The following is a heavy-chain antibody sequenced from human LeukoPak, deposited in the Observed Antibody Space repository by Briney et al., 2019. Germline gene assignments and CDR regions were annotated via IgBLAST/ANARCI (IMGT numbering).Heavy chain of an antibody. V-gene: IGHV1-8*03. CDR2: MNPNSGNT. Sequence: ASVKVSCKASGYTFTSYDINWVRQGTGQGLKWMGWMNPNSGNTGYAQKFQGRVTITRNTSISTAYMELSGLRSEDTAVYYCARGRSTGFPYYFEYWGQGTLVTVSS. CDR1: GYTFTSYD. CDR3: ARGRSTGFPYYFEY. J-gene: IGHJ4*02.